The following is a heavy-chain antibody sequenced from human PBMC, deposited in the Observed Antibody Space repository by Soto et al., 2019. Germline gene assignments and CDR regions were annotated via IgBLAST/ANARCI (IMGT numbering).Heavy chain of an antibody. Sequence: GGSLRLSCSASGFTFSSYAMHWVRQAPGKGLEYVSAISSNGGSTYYADSVKGRFTISRDNSKNTLYLQMSSLRAEDTAVYYCVKDLSVTGATPSNCFDPWGQGTLVTVSS. V-gene: IGHV3-64D*06. CDR3: VKDLSVTGATPSNCFDP. CDR1: GFTFSSYA. CDR2: ISSNGGST. D-gene: IGHD3-10*01. J-gene: IGHJ5*02.